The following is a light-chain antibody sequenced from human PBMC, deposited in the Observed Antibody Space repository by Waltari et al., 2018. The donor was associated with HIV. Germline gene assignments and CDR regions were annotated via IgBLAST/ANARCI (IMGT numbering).Light chain of an antibody. J-gene: IGLJ3*02. CDR3: AAWDDNLSGWV. V-gene: IGLV1-47*01. CDR2: RNN. CDR1: SSNIGSNY. Sequence: QSVLPQPPSASGTPGQRVTISCYGSSSNIGSNYVYWYQQLPGTAPKLHIYRNNQRPSGVPDRFSGFKSGTSASLAISGLRSEDEADYYCAAWDDNLSGWVFGGGSKLTIL.